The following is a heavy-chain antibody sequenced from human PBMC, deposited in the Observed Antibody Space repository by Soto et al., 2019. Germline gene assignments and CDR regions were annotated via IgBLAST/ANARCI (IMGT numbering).Heavy chain of an antibody. J-gene: IGHJ3*02. CDR1: GFKFRTYP. D-gene: IGHD6-19*01. V-gene: IGHV3-23*01. CDR3: AKDLEYSGGWYMGRAFDI. Sequence: PGESLRPSSITFGFKFRTYPSSRLRKAHWRVLDWISCSDGSRANTHYADSVKGRFTISRDNSKNTLYVQMNSLRAEDTAVYYCAKDLEYSGGWYMGRAFDIWGQGTMVTVSS. CDR2: SDGSRANT.